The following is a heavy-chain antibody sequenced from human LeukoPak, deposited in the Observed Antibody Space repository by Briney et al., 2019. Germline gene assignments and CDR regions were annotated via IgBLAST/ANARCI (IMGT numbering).Heavy chain of an antibody. CDR3: AKFVRFLEWSPPYGRDGYYMDV. CDR1: GFTFSSYA. D-gene: IGHD3-3*01. Sequence: GGSLRLSCAASGFTFSSYAMSWVRQAPGKGLEWVSAISGSGGSTYYADSVKGRFTISRDNSKNTLHLQMNSLRAEDTAVYYCAKFVRFLEWSPPYGRDGYYMDVWGKGTTVTVSS. J-gene: IGHJ6*03. V-gene: IGHV3-23*01. CDR2: ISGSGGST.